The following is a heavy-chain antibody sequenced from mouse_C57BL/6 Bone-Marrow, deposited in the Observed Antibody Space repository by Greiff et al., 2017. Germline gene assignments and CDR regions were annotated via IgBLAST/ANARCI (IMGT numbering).Heavy chain of an antibody. CDR1: GYTFTSYW. J-gene: IGHJ2*01. CDR2: INPSNGGT. V-gene: IGHV1-53*01. CDR3: ARSGYLLWSL. Sequence: QVQLQQPGTELVKPGASVKLSCKASGYTFTSYWMHWVKQRPGQGLEWIGNINPSNGGTKYNEKFKSKATLTVDKSNSTAYMQLRALTSEDSAVYYCARSGYLLWSLWGQGTTLPDCS. D-gene: IGHD2-1*01.